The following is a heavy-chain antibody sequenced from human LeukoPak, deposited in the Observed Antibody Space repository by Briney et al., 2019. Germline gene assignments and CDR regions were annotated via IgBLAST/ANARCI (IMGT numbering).Heavy chain of an antibody. V-gene: IGHV4-39*01. CDR1: GGSISSSSYY. Sequence: SETLSLTCTVSGGSISSSSYYWGWIRQPPGKGLEWIGSIYYSGSTYYNPSLKSRVTISVDTSKNQYSLKLSSVTAADTAVYYCASLRFIGYYYYMDVWGKGTTVTVSS. D-gene: IGHD5/OR15-5a*01. J-gene: IGHJ6*03. CDR2: IYYSGST. CDR3: ASLRFIGYYYYMDV.